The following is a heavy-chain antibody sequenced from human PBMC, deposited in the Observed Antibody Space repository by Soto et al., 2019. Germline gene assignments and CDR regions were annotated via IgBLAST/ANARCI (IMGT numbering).Heavy chain of an antibody. V-gene: IGHV4-30-4*01. Sequence: TSETLSLTCNVSGGSISSGDYYWTWIRQSPGKGLEWIGYIYYTGSTFYSPSLKSRVTISLDTSENHFSLDMNSVTAADTAVYFCARVSGHNTGYYSVYFMDVWGQGTTVTVS. J-gene: IGHJ6*02. CDR1: GGSISSGDYY. CDR3: ARVSGHNTGYYSVYFMDV. D-gene: IGHD5-18*01. CDR2: IYYTGST.